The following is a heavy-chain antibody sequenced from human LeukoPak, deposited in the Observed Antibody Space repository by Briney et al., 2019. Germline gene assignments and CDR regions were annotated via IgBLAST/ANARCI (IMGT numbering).Heavy chain of an antibody. CDR3: ARGAYSNSWLNFDY. J-gene: IGHJ4*02. CDR2: IAYDGSNI. CDR1: GFGFSSYA. V-gene: IGHV3-30*09. D-gene: IGHD6-13*01. Sequence: PGGSLRLSCAASGFGFSSYAMHWVRQAPGKGLEWVAVIAYDGSNIYYADSVKGRFAISRDSSKNTLYLQMNSLRADDTAVYYCARGAYSNSWLNFDYWGQGTLVTVSS.